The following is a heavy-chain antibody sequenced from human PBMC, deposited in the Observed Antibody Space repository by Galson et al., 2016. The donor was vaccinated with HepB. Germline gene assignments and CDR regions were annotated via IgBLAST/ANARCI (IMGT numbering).Heavy chain of an antibody. CDR1: GFTFSDYY. CDR3: ARDAVRRSTAGGKRGFDY. CDR2: ITTSSTNT. V-gene: IGHV3-11*06. Sequence: SLRLSCAASGFTFSDYYMNWIRQAPGKGLEWISYITTSSTNTNYADSVKGRFTISRDNAKNSLYLQMNGLRAEDTAVYYCARDAVRRSTAGGKRGFDYWGQGTLVTVSS. J-gene: IGHJ4*02. D-gene: IGHD6-13*01.